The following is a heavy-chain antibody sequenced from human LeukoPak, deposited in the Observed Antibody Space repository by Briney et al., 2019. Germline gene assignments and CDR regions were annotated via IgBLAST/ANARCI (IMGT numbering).Heavy chain of an antibody. CDR3: TTVGLSGYYDSRGYYYFDY. CDR1: GFTFSNAW. Sequence: GGSLRLSCAASGFTFSNAWMSWVRQAPGKGLEGIGRIKRRSDGGTTDYAAPVKGRFTISRDDSKNTLYLQINSLKTEDTAVNYCTTVGLSGYYDSRGYYYFDYWGQGTLVTVSS. V-gene: IGHV3-15*01. J-gene: IGHJ4*02. D-gene: IGHD3-22*01. CDR2: IKRRSDGGTT.